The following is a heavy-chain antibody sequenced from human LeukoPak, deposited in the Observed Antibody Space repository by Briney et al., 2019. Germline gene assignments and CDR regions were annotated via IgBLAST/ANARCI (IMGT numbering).Heavy chain of an antibody. J-gene: IGHJ4*02. V-gene: IGHV3-64*04. CDR1: GFPFSSYA. CDR2: ISDSGGST. D-gene: IGHD1-26*01. Sequence: GGSLRLSCSASGFPFSSYAMRWVRQAPGKGLEYVSAISDSGGSTYYADSVKGRFTISRDNSKNTLYLQMNSLRAEDTAVYYCAGAGATFFGRFDYWGQGTLVTVSS. CDR3: AGAGATFFGRFDY.